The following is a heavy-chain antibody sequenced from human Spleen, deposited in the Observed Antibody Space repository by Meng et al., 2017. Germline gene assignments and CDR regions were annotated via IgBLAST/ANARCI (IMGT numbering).Heavy chain of an antibody. J-gene: IGHJ4*02. CDR2: INPNSGGT. CDR1: GYTFPDYW. CDR3: ARGTVTGTRSYFDY. D-gene: IGHD1-7*01. V-gene: IGHV1-2*06. Sequence: QVQLVQAGAGVKKPGASVKVSCKASGYTFPDYWLHWVRQAPGQGLEWMGRINPNSGGTNYAQKFQGRVTMTRDTSISTAYMELSRLRSEDTAVYYCARGTVTGTRSYFDYWGQGTLVTVSS.